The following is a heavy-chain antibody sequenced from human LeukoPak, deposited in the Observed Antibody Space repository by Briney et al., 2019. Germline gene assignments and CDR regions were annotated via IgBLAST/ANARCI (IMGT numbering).Heavy chain of an antibody. CDR1: GFTFSSYA. CDR3: ARAEY. J-gene: IGHJ4*02. Sequence: GGSLGLSCAASGFTFSSYAMHWVRQAPGKGLEWVAVISYDGSNKYYADSVKGRFTISRDNSKNTLYLQMNSLRAEDTAVYYCARAEYWGQGTLVTVSS. CDR2: ISYDGSNK. V-gene: IGHV3-30*04.